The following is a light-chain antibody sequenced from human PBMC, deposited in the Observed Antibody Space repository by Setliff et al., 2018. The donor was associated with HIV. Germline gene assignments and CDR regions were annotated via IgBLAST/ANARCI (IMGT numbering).Light chain of an antibody. V-gene: IGLV2-14*03. Sequence: QSALTQPASVSGSPGQPITISCTGTTSDIGAYNLVSWYQQHPGKAPKLMIYDVSNRPSGVSNRFSGSKSGNTASLTISGLQAEDEADYYCSSYTSSTPLYVFGTGTKVTVL. J-gene: IGLJ1*01. CDR2: DVS. CDR1: TSDIGAYNL. CDR3: SSYTSSTPLYV.